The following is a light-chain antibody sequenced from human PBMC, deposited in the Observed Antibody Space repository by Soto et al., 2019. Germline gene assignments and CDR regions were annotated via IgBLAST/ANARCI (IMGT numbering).Light chain of an antibody. V-gene: IGLV2-8*01. CDR1: SSGVGGYNY. CDR3: SSYAGSIL. CDR2: EVS. Sequence: QSALTQPPSASGSPGQSVTISCTGTSSGVGGYNYVSWYQQHPGKAPKLMIYEVSKRPSGVPDRFSGSKSGNTASLTVSGLQAEDEADYYCSSYAGSILFGGGTQLTVL. J-gene: IGLJ2*01.